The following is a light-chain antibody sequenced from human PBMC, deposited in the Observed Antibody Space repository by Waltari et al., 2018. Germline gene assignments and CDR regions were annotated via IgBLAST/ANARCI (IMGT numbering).Light chain of an antibody. V-gene: IGLV3-25*02. CDR1: ALPKQS. Sequence: YELKQPPSVSVSPGQTARITCSSNALPKQSAHWYQQKPGQAPVLLIYKDIERPSGIPDRFSGSSSGNTASLTITGAQAEDEADYYCNSRDSSGNHPWVFGGGTKLTVL. CDR2: KDI. CDR3: NSRDSSGNHPWV. J-gene: IGLJ3*02.